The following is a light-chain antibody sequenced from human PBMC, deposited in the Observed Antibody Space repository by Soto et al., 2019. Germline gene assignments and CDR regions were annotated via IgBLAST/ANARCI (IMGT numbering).Light chain of an antibody. CDR1: QSVSNY. CDR2: DAS. CDR3: QQRSNWPPWT. Sequence: EIVLTQSPATLSLSPGERATLSCRASQSVSNYLAWYQQKPGQAPTLLIYDASNRATGIPARFSGSGSGTDFTLIISSLEPEDFAVYYCQQRSNWPPWTFGQGTKVEIK. V-gene: IGKV3-11*01. J-gene: IGKJ1*01.